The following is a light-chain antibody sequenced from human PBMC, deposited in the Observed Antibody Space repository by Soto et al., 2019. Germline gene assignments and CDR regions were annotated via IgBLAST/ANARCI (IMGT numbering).Light chain of an antibody. J-gene: IGKJ1*01. CDR1: QDITNY. Sequence: DIQMTQSPSSLSASVGDRVTITCRASQDITNYLAWYQQKPGRVPKLLIYAAITLQSGVPSRFSGSGSGTDFALTISSLQPEDGATYYCQKYYNAPRTFGQGTKVE. CDR2: AAI. CDR3: QKYYNAPRT. V-gene: IGKV1-27*01.